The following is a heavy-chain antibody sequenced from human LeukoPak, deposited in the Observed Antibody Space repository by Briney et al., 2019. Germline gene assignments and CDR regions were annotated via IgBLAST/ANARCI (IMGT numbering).Heavy chain of an antibody. V-gene: IGHV4-39*01. Sequence: KPSETLSLTCTVSGGSISSSSYYWGWIRQPPGKGLEWSGSIYYSGSTYYNPSLKSRVTISVDTSKNQFSLKLSSVTAADTAVYYCARHSGWYDYWGQGTLVTVSS. J-gene: IGHJ4*02. CDR3: ARHSGWYDY. CDR1: GGSISSSSYY. CDR2: IYYSGST. D-gene: IGHD6-19*01.